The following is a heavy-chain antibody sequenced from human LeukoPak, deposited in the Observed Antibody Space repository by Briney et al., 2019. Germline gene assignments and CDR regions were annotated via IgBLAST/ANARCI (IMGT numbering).Heavy chain of an antibody. Sequence: ASVTVSCKASGYTFTSYAMHWVRQAPGQRLEWMGWINAGNGNTKYSQKFQGRVTITRDTSASTAYMELGSLRSEDTAVYYCAREMTRLRTGATYYYGMDVWGQGTTVTVSS. CDR1: GYTFTSYA. D-gene: IGHD1-26*01. V-gene: IGHV1-3*01. CDR3: AREMTRLRTGATYYYGMDV. J-gene: IGHJ6*02. CDR2: INAGNGNT.